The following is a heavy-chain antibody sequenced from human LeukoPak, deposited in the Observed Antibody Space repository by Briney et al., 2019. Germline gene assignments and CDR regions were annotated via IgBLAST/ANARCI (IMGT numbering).Heavy chain of an antibody. D-gene: IGHD3-22*01. CDR2: ISSSSSYI. CDR1: GFTFSSYS. J-gene: IGHJ4*02. CDR3: ARDRSYYYDSSGYTHYFDY. V-gene: IGHV3-21*01. Sequence: KTGGSLRLSCAASGFTFSSYSMNWVRQAPGKGLEWVSSISSSSSYIYYADSVKGRFTISRDNAKNSLYLQMNSLRAEDAAVYYCARDRSYYYDSSGYTHYFDYWGQGTLVTVSS.